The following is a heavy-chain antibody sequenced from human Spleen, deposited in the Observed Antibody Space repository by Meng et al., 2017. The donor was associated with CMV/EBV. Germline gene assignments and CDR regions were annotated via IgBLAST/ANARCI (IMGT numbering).Heavy chain of an antibody. CDR3: ARHTSKYSTSWPVKD. CDR2: FSYSGGT. J-gene: IGHJ4*02. V-gene: IGHV4-39*01. D-gene: IGHD2-2*01. CDR1: GGSVSSSGYSENYY. Sequence: SETLSLTCTVSGGSVSSSGYSENYYWDWFRQPPGKGLEWLGSFSYSGGTNFNSSLMSRLAISVDTSKSQFSLKLTSVTAADTAVYYCARHTSKYSTSWPVKDWGQGTLVTVSS.